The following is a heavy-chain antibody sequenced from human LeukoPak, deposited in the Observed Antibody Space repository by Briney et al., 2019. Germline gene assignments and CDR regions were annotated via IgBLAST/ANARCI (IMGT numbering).Heavy chain of an antibody. D-gene: IGHD1-26*01. CDR3: AKGWELLRGPFDY. Sequence: PGGSLRLSCAASGFTFSSSAMSWVRRAPGKGLEWVSSISGSGSGGSTYYADSVKGRFTISRDNSKNTLYLQMNSLRAEDTAVYYCAKGWELLRGPFDYWGQGTLVTVSS. J-gene: IGHJ4*02. V-gene: IGHV3-23*01. CDR2: ISGSGSGGST. CDR1: GFTFSSSA.